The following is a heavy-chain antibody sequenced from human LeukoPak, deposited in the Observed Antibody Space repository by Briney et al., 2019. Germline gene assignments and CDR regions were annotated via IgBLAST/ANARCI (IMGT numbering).Heavy chain of an antibody. CDR1: GFTVSSNY. CDR3: AREVVRGVYPQHGFDY. Sequence: GGSLRLSCAASGFTVSSNYMSWVRKAPGKGLEWVSVIYSGGSTYYADSVKGRFTISRDNSKNTLYLQMNSLRAEDTAVYYCAREVVRGVYPQHGFDYWGQGTLVTVSS. J-gene: IGHJ4*02. D-gene: IGHD3-10*01. V-gene: IGHV3-66*01. CDR2: IYSGGST.